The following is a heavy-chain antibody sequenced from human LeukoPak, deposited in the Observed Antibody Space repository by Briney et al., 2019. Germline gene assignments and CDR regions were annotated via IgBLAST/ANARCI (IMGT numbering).Heavy chain of an antibody. CDR3: ARNSRNWFDP. J-gene: IGHJ5*02. CDR2: INPSGGST. V-gene: IGHV1-46*01. Sequence: ASVTVSCTASGYTFTSYYMHWVRQAPGQGLEWMGIINPSGGSTSYARKFQGRVTMTRDTSTSTVYMELSSLRSEDTAVYYCARNSRNWFDPWGQGTLVTVSS. D-gene: IGHD4-23*01. CDR1: GYTFTSYY.